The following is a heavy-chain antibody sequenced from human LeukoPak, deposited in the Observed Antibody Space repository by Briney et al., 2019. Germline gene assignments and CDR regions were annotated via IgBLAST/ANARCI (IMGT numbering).Heavy chain of an antibody. J-gene: IGHJ4*02. CDR2: ISASGGKT. CDR1: GFTFSSYA. Sequence: GGSLRLSCAASGFTFSSYAMSWVRQAPGKGLEWVSAISASGGKTYYADSVKGRFTISRDNSKNTLYLQMNSLRAEDTAIYYCAKAAGMGDNYYNFYFDYWGPGTLVTVSS. V-gene: IGHV3-23*01. D-gene: IGHD5-24*01. CDR3: AKAAGMGDNYYNFYFDY.